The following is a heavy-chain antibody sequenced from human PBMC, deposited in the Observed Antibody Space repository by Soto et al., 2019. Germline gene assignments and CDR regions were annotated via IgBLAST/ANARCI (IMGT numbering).Heavy chain of an antibody. V-gene: IGHV1-69*01. J-gene: IGHJ4*02. CDR3: ARVGLGAYDY. CDR1: GGIFSNFA. D-gene: IGHD6-19*01. Sequence: QVQLVQSGAEVKKPGSSVKVSCKASGGIFSNFAFNWMRQAPGQGLEWMGGIIPTLGTPHYAQKFLGRVTITADESTRTDYMEMSSLTVEDTAVYYCARVGLGAYDYSGQGTL. CDR2: IIPTLGTP.